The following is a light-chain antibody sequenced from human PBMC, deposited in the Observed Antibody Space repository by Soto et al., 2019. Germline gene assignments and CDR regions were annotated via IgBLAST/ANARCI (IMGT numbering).Light chain of an antibody. J-gene: IGLJ1*01. CDR2: DVI. CDR1: SSDVGGYNS. V-gene: IGLV2-14*01. Sequence: QSVLTQPASVSGSPGQSITISCTGTSSDVGGYNSVSWYQQHPGKAPKLIIYDVIYRPSGVSGRFSASKSGDTASLTISGLQADDEADYYCSSYSSSTNGVFGTGTKVTVL. CDR3: SSYSSSTNGV.